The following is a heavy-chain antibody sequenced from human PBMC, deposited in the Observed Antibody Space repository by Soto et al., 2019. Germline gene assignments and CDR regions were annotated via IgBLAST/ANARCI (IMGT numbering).Heavy chain of an antibody. CDR1: GFTVSNYW. J-gene: IGHJ6*02. CDR3: AKDRGEEGLKFLEWFGGMDV. Sequence: GGSLRLSCAASGFTVSNYWMNWVRQAPGKXLVWVSHIKNDGTTSYADSVEGRFTVSRDDAKNSFYLQMNSLRADDTAVYYCAKDRGEEGLKFLEWFGGMDVWGHGTTVTVSS. CDR2: IKNDGTT. D-gene: IGHD3-3*01. V-gene: IGHV3-74*01.